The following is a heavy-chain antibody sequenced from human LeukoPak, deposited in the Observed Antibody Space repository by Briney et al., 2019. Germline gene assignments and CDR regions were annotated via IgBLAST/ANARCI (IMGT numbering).Heavy chain of an antibody. V-gene: IGHV3-9*01. D-gene: IGHD6-13*01. CDR2: ISWNSGSI. Sequence: GRSLRLSCAASGFTFDDYAMHWVRQAPGKGLEWVSGISWNSGSIGYADSVKGRFTISRDNDKNSLYLQMNSLRAEDTALYYCAKDNLAAAGTNNWFDPWGQGTLVTVSS. CDR1: GFTFDDYA. CDR3: AKDNLAAAGTNNWFDP. J-gene: IGHJ5*02.